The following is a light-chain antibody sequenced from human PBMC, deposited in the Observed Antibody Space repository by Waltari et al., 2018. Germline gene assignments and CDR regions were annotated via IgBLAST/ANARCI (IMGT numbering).Light chain of an antibody. CDR1: QSINSW. J-gene: IGKJ4*01. Sequence: DIQMTQSPSTLSASVGDRVTITCRASQSINSWLAWYQQKAGKAPKFLIYKASRLESGVPSRFSGSGSGTEFTLTINSLQPDDFATYYCQQYNSYPLTFGGGTKVEIK. CDR2: KAS. V-gene: IGKV1-5*03. CDR3: QQYNSYPLT.